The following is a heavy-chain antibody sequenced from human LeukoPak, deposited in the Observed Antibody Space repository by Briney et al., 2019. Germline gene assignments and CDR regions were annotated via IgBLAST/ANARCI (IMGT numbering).Heavy chain of an antibody. CDR2: IYYSGST. V-gene: IGHV4-59*08. D-gene: IGHD2-2*01. J-gene: IGHJ4*02. CDR3: ARTDSSTSCYCIDY. Sequence: SETLSLTCTVSGGSISSYYWSWIRQPPGKGLEWIGYIYYSGSTNYNPSLKSRVTISVDTSKNQFSLKLSSVTAADTAVYYCARTDSSTSCYCIDYWGQGTLVTVSS. CDR1: GGSISSYY.